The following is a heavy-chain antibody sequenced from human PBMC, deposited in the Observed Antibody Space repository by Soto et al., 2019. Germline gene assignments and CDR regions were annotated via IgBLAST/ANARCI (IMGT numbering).Heavy chain of an antibody. CDR3: AIGIGSYVPFDAFDI. J-gene: IGHJ3*02. Sequence: SVKVSCKASGGGNLRDYRTTWVRRAPGQGLEWMGGIIPKLGSANYAQNFQGRVTVTADESTNTAYMELRSLRSDDTAVYYCAIGIGSYVPFDAFDIWGQGSMVTGSS. V-gene: IGHV1-69*13. CDR2: IIPKLGSA. CDR1: GGGNLRDYR. D-gene: IGHD1-26*01.